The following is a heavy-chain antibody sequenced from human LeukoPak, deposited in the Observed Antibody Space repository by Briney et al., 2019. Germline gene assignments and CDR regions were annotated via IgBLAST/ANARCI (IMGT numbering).Heavy chain of an antibody. CDR2: MGGSGSHI. J-gene: IGHJ5*01. CDR3: AKTGGYCTTNCRGMGNRFES. CDR1: GFNFAIYS. V-gene: IGHV3-21*06. Sequence: PGGSLRLSCAASGFNFAIYSMSWVRQAPGKRLEWVASMGGSGSHIYYADSGKGRFTISRDNAQTSLYLQLNSLGAEDTAVYFCAKTGGYCTTNCRGMGNRFESWGQGALVAVSS. D-gene: IGHD2-8*01.